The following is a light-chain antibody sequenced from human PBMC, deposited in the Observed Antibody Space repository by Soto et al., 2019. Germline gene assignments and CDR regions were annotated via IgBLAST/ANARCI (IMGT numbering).Light chain of an antibody. Sequence: QPVLTQPPSASGTPGQRVSISCSGSSSNIGTNYVYWYQKLPGTAPKLLIYSNNERPSGVPDRFSGSKSGTSASLAISGLRSEDEAEYYCATWDDSLSGVVFGGGTKVTVL. V-gene: IGLV1-47*02. CDR1: SSNIGTNY. J-gene: IGLJ2*01. CDR3: ATWDDSLSGVV. CDR2: SNN.